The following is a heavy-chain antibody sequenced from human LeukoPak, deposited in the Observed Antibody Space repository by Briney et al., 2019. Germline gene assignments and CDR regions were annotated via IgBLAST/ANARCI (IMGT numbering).Heavy chain of an antibody. V-gene: IGHV4-34*01. CDR1: GGSFSDFN. Sequence: SETLSLTCAVYGGSFSDFNWTWIRQPPGKGLEWIGEIGHNGSTNYNPSLKGRVTILVDTSKNQFSLKVTSVTAADTAVYYCARRGYSYGFDYWGQGTLVTVSS. J-gene: IGHJ4*02. D-gene: IGHD5-18*01. CDR3: ARRGYSYGFDY. CDR2: IGHNGST.